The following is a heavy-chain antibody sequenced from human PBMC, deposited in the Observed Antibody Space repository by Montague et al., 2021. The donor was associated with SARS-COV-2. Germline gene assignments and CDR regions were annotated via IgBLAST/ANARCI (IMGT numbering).Heavy chain of an antibody. J-gene: IGHJ4*02. D-gene: IGHD3-10*01. CDR1: GDSVSSNSAT. CDR3: ARGQNFGSGNSCNFDH. CDR2: TYYRSKWST. V-gene: IGHV6-1*01. Sequence: XAISGDSVSSNSATWSWIRQSPSRGLEWLRRTYYRSKWSTNYAVSVQSRITVNPDTSKSHFSLQLNSVTPEDTAVYYCARGQNFGSGNSCNFDHWGQGTLVTVSS.